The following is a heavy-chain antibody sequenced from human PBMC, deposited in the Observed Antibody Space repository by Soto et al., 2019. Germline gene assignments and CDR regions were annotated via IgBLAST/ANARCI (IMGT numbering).Heavy chain of an antibody. CDR3: AREIPTTVTSFEFDM. CDR1: GYTFTSYG. V-gene: IGHV1-18*01. Sequence: QAQLVQSGGEVKKPGASVKVSCKASGYTFTSYGVTWVRQAPGQGLEWMGWISGYNGNTNYAQKFQGRVTMTTDTSTNTGYMELRSLRSDDTAVYYCAREIPTTVTSFEFDMWGPGTMVTVSS. D-gene: IGHD4-17*01. CDR2: ISGYNGNT. J-gene: IGHJ3*02.